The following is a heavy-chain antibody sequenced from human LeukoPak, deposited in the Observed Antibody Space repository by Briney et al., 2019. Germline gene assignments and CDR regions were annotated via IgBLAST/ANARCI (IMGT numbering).Heavy chain of an antibody. CDR1: GFTFSFYA. J-gene: IGHJ4*02. Sequence: GGSLRLSCAASGFTFSFYAMNWVRQAPGKGLEWVSGISGSAGSTYYGDSVKGRFTISRDNSKNTLYLQMNSLRAEDTALYYCAKGASGGYYNPFDYWGQGTLVTVSS. CDR2: ISGSAGST. D-gene: IGHD3-10*01. CDR3: AKGASGGYYNPFDY. V-gene: IGHV3-23*01.